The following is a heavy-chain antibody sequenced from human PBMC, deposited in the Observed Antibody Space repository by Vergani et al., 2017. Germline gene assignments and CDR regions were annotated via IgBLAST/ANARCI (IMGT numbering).Heavy chain of an antibody. CDR1: NGSLSGYY. Sequence: QVQLQQWGAGLLKPSETLSLSCSVYNGSLSGYYWNWVRQSPGQGLQWIGEISHTGGTNYNPSLQSRVTMSIDTSKNHFSLKLTSMTAADAAVYYCARGLGVGQCSRTNCYVDWFDPWGQGNLVTVSS. J-gene: IGHJ5*01. D-gene: IGHD2-2*01. CDR2: ISHTGGT. CDR3: ARGLGVGQCSRTNCYVDWFDP. V-gene: IGHV4-34*01.